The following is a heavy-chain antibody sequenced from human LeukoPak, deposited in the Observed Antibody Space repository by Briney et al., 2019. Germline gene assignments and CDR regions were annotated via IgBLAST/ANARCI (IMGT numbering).Heavy chain of an antibody. CDR2: MNPNSGNT. CDR1: GYTFTSYD. D-gene: IGHD4-17*01. CDR3: ARNYGDYEWGNWFDP. V-gene: IGHV1-8*01. Sequence: GALVKVSFKASGYTFTSYDINWVRQATGQGLEWIGWMNPNSGNTGYAQKFQGRVTMARNASISTAFMELSSLRSEDTAVYYCARNYGDYEWGNWFDPWGQGTLLTVSS. J-gene: IGHJ5*02.